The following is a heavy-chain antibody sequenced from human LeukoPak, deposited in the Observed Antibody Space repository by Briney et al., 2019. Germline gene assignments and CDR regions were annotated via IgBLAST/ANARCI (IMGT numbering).Heavy chain of an antibody. CDR3: ARDVFADSSGGSFDF. CDR2: IWYDGSKK. J-gene: IGHJ4*02. Sequence: GGSLRLSCAASGFSFDTHGMHWVRQAPGKGLEWVAVIWYDGSKKYYADSVKGRFTISRDNSKKSLFLQMNSLRAEDTALYYCARDVFADSSGGSFDFWGQGTLVTVSS. CDR1: GFSFDTHG. D-gene: IGHD3-16*01. V-gene: IGHV3-33*01.